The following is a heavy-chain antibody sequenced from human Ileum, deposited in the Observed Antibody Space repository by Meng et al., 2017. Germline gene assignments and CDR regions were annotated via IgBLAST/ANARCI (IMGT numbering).Heavy chain of an antibody. D-gene: IGHD3-10*01. CDR2: ISSSGSTI. CDR1: GFTFSSYD. Sequence: GESLKISCTTSGFTFSSYDMNWVRQAPGKGPEWVSYISSSGSTIYYADSVKGRFTISRDNPKNSLFLQMNSLRAEDTAVYYCARGKGSGLWGQGTLVTVSS. V-gene: IGHV3-48*03. CDR3: ARGKGSGL. J-gene: IGHJ4*02.